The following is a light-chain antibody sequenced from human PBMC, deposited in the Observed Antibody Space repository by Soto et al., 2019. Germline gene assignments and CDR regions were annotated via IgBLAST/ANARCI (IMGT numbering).Light chain of an antibody. V-gene: IGKV1-9*01. CDR3: QRLNSYLFT. CDR2: AAS. Sequence: DIQLTQSPSFLSASVGDTVTITCRASQGISSYLAWYQQKPGKAPKLLIYAASTLETGVPSRFSGSGSGTEFTLTISSLQPEDFATYYCQRLNSYLFTFGPGTKVEIK. J-gene: IGKJ3*01. CDR1: QGISSY.